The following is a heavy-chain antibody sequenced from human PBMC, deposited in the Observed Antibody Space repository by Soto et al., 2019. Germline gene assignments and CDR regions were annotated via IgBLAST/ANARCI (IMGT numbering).Heavy chain of an antibody. V-gene: IGHV1-69*12. D-gene: IGHD3-10*01. Sequence: QVQLVQSGAEVKKPGSSVKVSCKASGGTFSSYAISWVRQAPGQGLEWMGGIIPIFGTANYAQKFQGRVTITADESTSTAYMELSSLRSEDTAVYYCARESGSGSYADYYYGMDVWGQGTTVTVSS. CDR1: GGTFSSYA. CDR3: ARESGSGSYADYYYGMDV. CDR2: IIPIFGTA. J-gene: IGHJ6*02.